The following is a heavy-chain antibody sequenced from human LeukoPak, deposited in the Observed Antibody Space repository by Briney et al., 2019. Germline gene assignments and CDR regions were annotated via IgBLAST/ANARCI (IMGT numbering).Heavy chain of an antibody. CDR2: ISSSSSYI. J-gene: IGHJ4*02. V-gene: IGHV3-21*01. Sequence: GGSLRLSCAASGFTFSSYSMNWVRQAPGKGLEWDSSISSSSSYIYYADSVKGRFTISRDNAKNSLYLQMNSLRAEDTAVYYCARVKCSGGSCYGDYWGQGTLVTVSS. D-gene: IGHD2-15*01. CDR3: ARVKCSGGSCYGDY. CDR1: GFTFSSYS.